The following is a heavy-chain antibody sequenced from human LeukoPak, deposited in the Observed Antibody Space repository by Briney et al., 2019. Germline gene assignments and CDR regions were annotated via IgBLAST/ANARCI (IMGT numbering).Heavy chain of an antibody. V-gene: IGHV3-21*01. CDR3: ARLMVRGVDYYFDY. CDR1: GFTFSSYS. J-gene: IGHJ4*02. D-gene: IGHD3-10*01. CDR2: ISSSSSYI. Sequence: GGSQRLSCAASGFTFSSYSMNWVRQAPGKGLEWVSSISSSSSYIYYADSVKGRFTISRDNAKNSLYLQMNSLRAEDTAVYYCARLMVRGVDYYFDYWGQGTLVTVSS.